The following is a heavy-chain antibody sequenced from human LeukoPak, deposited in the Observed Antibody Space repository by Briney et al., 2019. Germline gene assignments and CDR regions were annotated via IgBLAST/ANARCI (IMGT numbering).Heavy chain of an antibody. J-gene: IGHJ6*02. Sequence: GGSLRLSCAASGFTFSSYGMQWVRQAPGKGLEWVAVISSDESNKYYADSVKGRFTISRDNSKNTLYLQMNSLRAEDTAVYYCARQSPLGYCSSTSCYLDYYYGMDVWGQGTTVTVSS. D-gene: IGHD2-2*01. V-gene: IGHV3-30*03. CDR3: ARQSPLGYCSSTSCYLDYYYGMDV. CDR1: GFTFSSYG. CDR2: ISSDESNK.